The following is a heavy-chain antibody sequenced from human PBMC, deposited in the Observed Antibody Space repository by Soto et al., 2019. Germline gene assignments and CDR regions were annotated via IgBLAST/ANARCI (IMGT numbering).Heavy chain of an antibody. D-gene: IGHD3-3*01. J-gene: IGHJ5*02. V-gene: IGHV4-39*01. CDR1: GGSISSSGYF. CDR2: IYYSGST. Sequence: SETLSLTCTVSGGSISSSGYFWGWIRQPPGKRQERIGSIYYSGSTYYNPSLKSRVTVSVDTSKNQFSLKLSFVFAADTVVYYGARHPTDFWFDPWGQGTLGTVYS. CDR3: ARHPTDFWFDP.